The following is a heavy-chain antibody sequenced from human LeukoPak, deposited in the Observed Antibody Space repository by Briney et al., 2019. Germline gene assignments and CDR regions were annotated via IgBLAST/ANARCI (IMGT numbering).Heavy chain of an antibody. CDR3: AKEKGSGSSWFNALNYFDY. CDR1: GFTFSSYA. CDR2: ISGSGGST. D-gene: IGHD6-13*01. J-gene: IGHJ4*02. V-gene: IGHV3-23*01. Sequence: GGSLRLSCAASGFTFSSYAMSWVRQAPGKGLEWVSAISGSGGSTYYADSVKGRFTISRDNSKNTLYPQMNSLRAEDTAVYYCAKEKGSGSSWFNALNYFDYWGQGTLVTVSS.